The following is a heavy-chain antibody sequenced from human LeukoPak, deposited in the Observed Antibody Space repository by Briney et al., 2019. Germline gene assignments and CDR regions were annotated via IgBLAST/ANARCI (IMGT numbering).Heavy chain of an antibody. CDR2: IIPIFGAA. V-gene: IGHV1-69*13. J-gene: IGHJ3*02. CDR3: SGGYYDSSGPDAFDI. CDR1: GGTFSSYA. D-gene: IGHD3-22*01. Sequence: SVKVSCKAPGGTFSSYAISWVRQAPGQGLEWMGGIIPIFGAANYAQKFQGRVTITADESTSTAYMELSSLTSEDTAVYYCSGGYYDSSGPDAFDIWGQGTMVTVSS.